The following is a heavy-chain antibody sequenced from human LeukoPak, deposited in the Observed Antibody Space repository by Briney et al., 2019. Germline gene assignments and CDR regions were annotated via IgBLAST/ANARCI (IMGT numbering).Heavy chain of an antibody. CDR2: ISSSSSYI. D-gene: IGHD2-15*01. J-gene: IGHJ6*03. CDR1: GFTFTTYW. V-gene: IGHV3-21*01. CDR3: ARDLSYCSGGSCYSRYYYYMDV. Sequence: GGSLRLSCAASGFTFTTYWMNWVRQAPGKGLEWVSSISSSSSYIYYADSVKGRFTISRDNAKNSLYLQMNSLRAEDTAVYYCARDLSYCSGGSCYSRYYYYMDVWGKGTTVTVSS.